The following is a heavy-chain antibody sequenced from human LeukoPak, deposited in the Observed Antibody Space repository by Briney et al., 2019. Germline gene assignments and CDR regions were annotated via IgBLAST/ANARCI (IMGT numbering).Heavy chain of an antibody. CDR1: GGSISSSSYY. D-gene: IGHD2-2*01. V-gene: IGHV4-39*01. Sequence: SETLSLTCTVSGGSISSSSYYWGWIRQPPGKGLEWIGSIYYSGSTYYNPSLKSRVTISVDTSKNQFSLKLSSVTAADTAVYYCARYPAEVPAAMPNWFDPWGQGTLVTVSS. CDR2: IYYSGST. CDR3: ARYPAEVPAAMPNWFDP. J-gene: IGHJ5*02.